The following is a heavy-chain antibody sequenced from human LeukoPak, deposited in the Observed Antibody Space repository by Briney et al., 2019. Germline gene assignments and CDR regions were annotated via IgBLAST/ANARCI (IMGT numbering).Heavy chain of an antibody. CDR2: INTDSGGT. V-gene: IGHV1-2*02. CDR1: GYSFNTYY. Sequence: ASVKVSCKASGYSFNTYYMNWVRQAPGQGLEWLGWINTDSGGTNYAQKFLGRVTMTRDKANSTAYLELSGLRSDDTAVYYCSRHVVTLVRGVNDRKEDWFDPWGQGTLVSVSS. CDR3: SRHVVTLVRGVNDRKEDWFDP. J-gene: IGHJ5*02. D-gene: IGHD3-10*01.